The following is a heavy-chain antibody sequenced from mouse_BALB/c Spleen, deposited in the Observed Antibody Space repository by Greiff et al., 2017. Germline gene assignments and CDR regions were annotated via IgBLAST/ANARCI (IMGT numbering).Heavy chain of an antibody. D-gene: IGHD2-1*01. CDR1: GFSLTSYG. CDR3: ARSYGNYYYAMDY. CDR2: IWAGGST. J-gene: IGHJ4*01. V-gene: IGHV2-9*02. Sequence: QVQLKESGPGLVAPSQSLSITCTFSGFSLTSYGVHWVRQPPGKGLEWLGVIWAGGSTNYNSALMSRLSISKDNSKSQVFLKMNSLQTDDTAMYYCARSYGNYYYAMDYWGQGTSVTVSS.